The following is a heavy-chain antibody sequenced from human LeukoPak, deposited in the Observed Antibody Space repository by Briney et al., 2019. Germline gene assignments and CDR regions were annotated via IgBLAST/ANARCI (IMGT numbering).Heavy chain of an antibody. CDR3: ARVAIQLWLYYFDY. V-gene: IGHV3-11*04. CDR1: GFTFSDYY. D-gene: IGHD5-18*01. Sequence: GGSLRLSCAASGFTFSDYYMSWIRQAPGKGLEWVSYVSSSGSTIYYADSVKGRFTISRDNAKNSLYLQMNSLRAEDTAVYYCARVAIQLWLYYFDYWGQGTLVTVSS. CDR2: VSSSGSTI. J-gene: IGHJ4*02.